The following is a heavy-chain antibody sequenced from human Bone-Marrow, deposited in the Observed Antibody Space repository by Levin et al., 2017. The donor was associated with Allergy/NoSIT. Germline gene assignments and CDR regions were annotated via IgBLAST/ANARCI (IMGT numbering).Heavy chain of an antibody. CDR3: ARVLQYYYYYMDV. Sequence: SETLSLTCTVSGVSITSGNYYWSWIRQPAGTGLEWIGHIYTSGNTNYNPSLKSRVTISVDTSKHQFSLKLRSVTAADTAVYYCARVLQYYYYYMDVWGKGTTVTVSS. D-gene: IGHD5-24*01. V-gene: IGHV4-61*09. CDR1: GVSITSGNYY. J-gene: IGHJ6*03. CDR2: IYTSGNT.